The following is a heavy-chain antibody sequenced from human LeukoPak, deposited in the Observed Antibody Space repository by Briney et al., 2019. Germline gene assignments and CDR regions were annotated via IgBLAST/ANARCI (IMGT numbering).Heavy chain of an antibody. Sequence: SETLSLTCTVSGGSIGGYFRSWLRQPPGKGLEWVGWIFYNGNTNYNSSLKSRLTMSVDASKNQFYLKLNSVTAADTAVYYCARYSSDHDGRHFEFWGQGILVTVSS. D-gene: IGHD2-21*01. CDR3: ARYSSDHDGRHFEF. V-gene: IGHV4-59*01. CDR2: IFYNGNT. J-gene: IGHJ4*02. CDR1: GGSIGGYF.